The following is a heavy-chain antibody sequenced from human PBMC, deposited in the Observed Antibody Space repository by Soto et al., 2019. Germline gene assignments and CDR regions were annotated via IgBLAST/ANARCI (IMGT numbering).Heavy chain of an antibody. CDR1: GYTFANYD. J-gene: IGHJ5*01. CDR3: ARGITAGEDFWSNPRGDWLTS. CDR2: MSPATGMTKT. Sequence: QVQLLQSGAEVRRPGASVRVSCKASGYTFANYDVSWVRQAAGQGLGWMGWMSPATGMTKTTYLQQFRDSVTMTSDTSLTTAYLDVHTLTSDDTAVYYCARGITAGEDFWSNPRGDWLTSWGHGTLVVVSS. D-gene: IGHD3-3*01. V-gene: IGHV1-8*01.